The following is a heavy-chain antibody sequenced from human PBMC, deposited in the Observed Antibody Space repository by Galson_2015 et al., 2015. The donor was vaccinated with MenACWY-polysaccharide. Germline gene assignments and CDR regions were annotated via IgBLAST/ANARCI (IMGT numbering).Heavy chain of an antibody. Sequence: LSLTCAVSGGPISSNNWWSWVRQAPGKGLEWIGEIYHSGSTNYNPSLKSRVNISLDKSKSQFSLKLSSVTAADTAVYYCARNGGDIVVLPTSLYFQHWGQGTLVTVSS. V-gene: IGHV4-4*02. J-gene: IGHJ1*01. CDR3: ARNGGDIVVLPTSLYFQH. D-gene: IGHD2-2*01. CDR2: IYHSGST. CDR1: GGPISSNNW.